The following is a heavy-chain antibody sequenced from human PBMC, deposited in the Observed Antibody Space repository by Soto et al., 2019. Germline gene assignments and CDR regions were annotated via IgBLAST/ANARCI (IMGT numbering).Heavy chain of an antibody. D-gene: IGHD3-10*01. CDR2: ISWNSVSI. V-gene: IGHV3-9*01. CDR3: AKDMENGYNPYYYYGMDV. CDR1: GFNFNDYG. Sequence: SLRLSCAASGFNFNDYGVHWVRQAPGKGLEWVSSISWNSVSIGYADSVKGRFTISRDNAKNSLYLQMNTLRAEDTALYYCAKDMENGYNPYYYYGMDVWGQGTTVTVSS. J-gene: IGHJ6*02.